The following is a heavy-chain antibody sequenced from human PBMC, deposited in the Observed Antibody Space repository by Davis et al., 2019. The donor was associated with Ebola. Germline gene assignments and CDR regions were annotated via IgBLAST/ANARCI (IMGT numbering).Heavy chain of an antibody. J-gene: IGHJ3*02. CDR3: ARPWYSGTDYDAYDI. D-gene: IGHD1-26*01. Sequence: SETLSLTCTVSGGSISSSSDYWGWIRQPPGPGLEWIGYIYAGGSFHDGGSTYYNPSLKSRVTPSINTSKNQFSLKLTSVTAADTAVYYCARPWYSGTDYDAYDIGGQGTMVAFSS. CDR2: IYAGGSFHDGGST. CDR1: GGSISSSSDY. V-gene: IGHV4-61*05.